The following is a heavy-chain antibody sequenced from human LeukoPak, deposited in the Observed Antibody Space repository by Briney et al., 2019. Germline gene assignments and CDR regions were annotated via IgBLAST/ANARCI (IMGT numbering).Heavy chain of an antibody. Sequence: NSSETLSLTCTVSGASISSSSYYWGWLRQPPGKGLEWIGRIYYSGSTYYNPSLNRRFTKAVDTSKNQFSLKLSSVTAADTAVYYCARRCHDSSGYYYYFDYWGQGTLVTVSS. CDR2: IYYSGST. D-gene: IGHD3-22*01. CDR1: GASISSSSYY. CDR3: ARRCHDSSGYYYYFDY. V-gene: IGHV4-39*01. J-gene: IGHJ4*02.